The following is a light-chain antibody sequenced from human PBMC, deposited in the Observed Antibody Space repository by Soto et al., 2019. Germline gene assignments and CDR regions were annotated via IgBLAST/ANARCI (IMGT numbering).Light chain of an antibody. CDR3: QQYNNWPPWT. Sequence: DIQMTQSPSTLYASVGDRVSITCRASQRVDRYLAWYQQKPGKAPQLLIYDASRLESGVPSRFSGSGSGTEFTLTISSLQPEDFAVYYCQQYNNWPPWTFGQGTKVDIK. J-gene: IGKJ1*01. V-gene: IGKV1-5*01. CDR1: QRVDRY. CDR2: DAS.